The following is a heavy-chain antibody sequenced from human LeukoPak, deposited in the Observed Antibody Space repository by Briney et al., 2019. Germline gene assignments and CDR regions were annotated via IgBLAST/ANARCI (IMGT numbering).Heavy chain of an antibody. D-gene: IGHD3-10*01. J-gene: IGHJ5*02. CDR2: IYTSGST. Sequence: ASETLSLTCTVSGGSISSYYWSWIRQPAGKGLEWIGRIYTSGSTNYNPSLKSRVTMSVDTSKNQFSLKLSSVTAADTAVYYCARGRITMVRGVISLSFDPWGQGTLVTVSS. CDR1: GGSISSYY. V-gene: IGHV4-4*07. CDR3: ARGRITMVRGVISLSFDP.